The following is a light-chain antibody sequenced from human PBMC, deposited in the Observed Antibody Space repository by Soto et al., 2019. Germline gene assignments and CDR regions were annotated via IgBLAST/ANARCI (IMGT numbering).Light chain of an antibody. CDR1: SSDVGGYDS. V-gene: IGLV2-14*03. Sequence: QSALTQPASVSGSPGQSITISCTGTSSDVGGYDSVSWYQQHPGKAPQLMIFDVSNRPSGVSSRFSGSKSGNTASLSISGLQTEDEAKYYSSSYTSSSSRVFGGGTQLTVL. CDR3: SSYTSSSSRV. J-gene: IGLJ3*02. CDR2: DVS.